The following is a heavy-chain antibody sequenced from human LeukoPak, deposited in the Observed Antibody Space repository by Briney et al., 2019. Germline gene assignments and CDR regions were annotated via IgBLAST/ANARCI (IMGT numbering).Heavy chain of an antibody. D-gene: IGHD3-16*01. V-gene: IGHV4-39*01. CDR3: ARRGGFHDT. Sequence: PSETLSLTCTVSGGSIRSESHYWGWIRQSPEKGLEWIGSVYYRGGTYYNPSLKSRLAISVDTSKNQFSLKLNSVTAADTAVYFCARRGGFHDTWGQGTLVTVSS. J-gene: IGHJ3*01. CDR1: GGSIRSESHY. CDR2: VYYRGGT.